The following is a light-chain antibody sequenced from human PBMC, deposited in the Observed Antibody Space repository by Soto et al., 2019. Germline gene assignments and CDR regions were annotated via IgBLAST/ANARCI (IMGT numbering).Light chain of an antibody. CDR3: QQSGSYPRT. Sequence: EMVLTQSPGTLSLSPGERATLSCRASQSVSSSYLAWYQQKPGQAPRLLIYGASSRATGVPDRFSGSGSGTDCTLTISRLEPADSAVYYWQQSGSYPRTFGQGTKVEIK. CDR2: GAS. V-gene: IGKV3-20*01. CDR1: QSVSSSY. J-gene: IGKJ1*01.